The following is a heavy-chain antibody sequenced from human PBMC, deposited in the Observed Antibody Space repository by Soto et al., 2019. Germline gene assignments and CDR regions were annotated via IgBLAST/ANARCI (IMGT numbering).Heavy chain of an antibody. CDR1: GFTVSSNY. V-gene: IGHV3-53*01. J-gene: IGHJ4*02. CDR3: VRDQGDHVILFDH. Sequence: GGYLRLSCAASGFTVSSNYMSWVRQAPGKGLEWVSVIYSGGSTYYADSVKGRFTISRDNSKNTLYLQMNSLRAEDTAVYYCVRDQGDHVILFDHCGQGSLVIVSA. CDR2: IYSGGST. D-gene: IGHD3-16*01.